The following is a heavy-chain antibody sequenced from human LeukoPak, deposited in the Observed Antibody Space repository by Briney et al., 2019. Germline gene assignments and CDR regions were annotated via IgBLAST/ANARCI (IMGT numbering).Heavy chain of an antibody. CDR3: ARQEPYYYGSGSFDY. CDR1: GGSISSSSYY. Sequence: PSETLSLTCTVSGGSISSSSYYWGWIRQPPGKGLEWIGSIYYSGSTYYNPSLKGRVTISVDTSKNQFSLKLSSVTAADTAVYYCARQEPYYYGSGSFDYWGQGTLVTVSS. J-gene: IGHJ4*02. CDR2: IYYSGST. V-gene: IGHV4-39*01. D-gene: IGHD3-10*01.